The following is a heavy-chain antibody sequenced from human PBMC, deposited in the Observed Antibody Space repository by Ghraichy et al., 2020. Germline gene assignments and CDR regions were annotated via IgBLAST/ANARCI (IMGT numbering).Heavy chain of an antibody. CDR2: INHSGST. Sequence: SKTLSLTCAVYGGSFSGYYWSWIRQPPGKGLEWIGEINHSGSTNYNPSLKSRVTISVDTSKNQFSLKLSSVTAADTAVYYCARERRLYSYYYYYYYMDVWGKGTTVTVSS. CDR1: GGSFSGYY. J-gene: IGHJ6*03. CDR3: ARERRLYSYYYYYYYMDV. D-gene: IGHD2-2*02. V-gene: IGHV4-34*01.